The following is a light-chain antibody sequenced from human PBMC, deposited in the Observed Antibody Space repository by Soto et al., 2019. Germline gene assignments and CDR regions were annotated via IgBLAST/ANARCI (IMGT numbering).Light chain of an antibody. J-gene: IGKJ1*01. CDR3: HQYGSSITWT. Sequence: EVVLTQSPATVSFSPGERATLSCRASQSVTSNYLAWYQKKPGQAPRLLIYAASSRATGIPDRFSGSGSGTDFTLSISRLEPEDFAVYYCHQYGSSITWTFGQGTKVEIK. V-gene: IGKV3-20*01. CDR2: AAS. CDR1: QSVTSNY.